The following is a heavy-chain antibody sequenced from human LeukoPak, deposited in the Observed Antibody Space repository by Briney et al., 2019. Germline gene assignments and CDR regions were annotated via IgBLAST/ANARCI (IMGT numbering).Heavy chain of an antibody. CDR1: GGSISNSYYY. D-gene: IGHD5-18*01. CDR2: IYHSGST. Sequence: SETLSLTCTVSGGSISNSYYYWSWIRQPPGKGLEWIGSIYHSGSTYYSPSLKSRVTISVDTSKNQFSLKLSSVTVADTAVYFCAAGYTYVSDWGQGTLVTVSS. V-gene: IGHV4-39*01. J-gene: IGHJ4*02. CDR3: AAGYTYVSD.